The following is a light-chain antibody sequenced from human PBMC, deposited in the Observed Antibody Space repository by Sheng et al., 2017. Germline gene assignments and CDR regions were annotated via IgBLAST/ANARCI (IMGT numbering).Light chain of an antibody. Sequence: QSALTQPASVSGSPGQSITISCTGTSSDIGTFDHVAWYQHHPGKVPKLMIHDVSSRPSGVSNRFSGSKSGNTASLAISGLQAEDEAEYYCSSYTTSSTLVFGGGTKLSVL. CDR1: SSDIGTFDH. CDR2: DVS. J-gene: IGLJ3*02. V-gene: IGLV2-14*03. CDR3: SSYTTSSTLV.